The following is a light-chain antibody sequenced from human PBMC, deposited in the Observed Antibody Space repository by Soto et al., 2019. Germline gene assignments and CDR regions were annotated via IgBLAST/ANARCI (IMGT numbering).Light chain of an antibody. V-gene: IGKV3-20*01. CDR3: QQYSSSPPLT. CDR1: QSVSSSY. CDR2: GAS. Sequence: EIVLTQSPDTLSLSPGERATLSCRASQSVSSSYLAWYQQKVGQAPRLLIYGASSRATGIPDRFSGSGSETDFTLTISRLEPDDFAVYYCQQYSSSPPLTFGGGTKV. J-gene: IGKJ4*01.